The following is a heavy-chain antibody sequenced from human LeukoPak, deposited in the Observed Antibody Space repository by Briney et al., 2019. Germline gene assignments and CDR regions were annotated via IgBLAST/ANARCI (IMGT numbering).Heavy chain of an antibody. J-gene: IGHJ4*02. D-gene: IGHD4-11*01. V-gene: IGHV3-33*01. Sequence: GGSLRLSCAASGFTFNTHGMHWVRQAPGKGLEWVAVIWYDGSIKYYSDSVKGRFTISRDNSKNTLYLQMNSLRAGDTALYFCATDRVHPSNEPTNFHSWGQGTLVTVSS. CDR1: GFTFNTHG. CDR2: IWYDGSIK. CDR3: ATDRVHPSNEPTNFHS.